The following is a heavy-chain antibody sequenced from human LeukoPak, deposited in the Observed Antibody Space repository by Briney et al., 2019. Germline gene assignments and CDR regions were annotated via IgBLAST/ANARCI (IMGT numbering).Heavy chain of an antibody. D-gene: IGHD3-22*01. CDR2: IYSNGIT. V-gene: IGHV4-4*08. CDR3: ARRAYYDSSGYHPTSGYFDL. CDR1: GGSIFSYY. J-gene: IGHJ2*01. Sequence: SETLSLTCTVSGGSIFSYYWNWIRQTPGQGMEWLGYIYSNGITNYNPSLGSRGTISIATSKNQISLRLTPVTAADTAIYYCARRAYYDSSGYHPTSGYFDLWGRGTLVTVSS.